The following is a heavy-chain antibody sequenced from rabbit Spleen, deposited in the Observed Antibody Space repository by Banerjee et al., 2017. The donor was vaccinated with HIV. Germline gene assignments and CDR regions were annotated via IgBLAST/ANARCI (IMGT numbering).Heavy chain of an antibody. J-gene: IGHJ4*01. CDR1: GFSFSSNW. V-gene: IGHV1S45*01. CDR2: IDTNDGDT. Sequence: LEESGGGLVKPGGTLTLTCTVSGFSFSSNWICWVRQAPGKGLEWIACIDTNDGDTDYANWPKGRFTISKPSSTTVTLQMTSLTAADTSSYFGARDLAGVIGWNFNLWGPGALVTVS. CDR3: ARDLAGVIGWNFNL. D-gene: IGHD4-1*01.